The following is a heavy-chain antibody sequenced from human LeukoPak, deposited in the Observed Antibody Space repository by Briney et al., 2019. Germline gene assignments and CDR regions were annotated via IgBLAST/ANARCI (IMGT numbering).Heavy chain of an antibody. D-gene: IGHD4-17*01. CDR1: GSTFSSYE. CDR2: ISSSGSTI. J-gene: IGHJ5*02. Sequence: ESGGGLVQPGGSLRLSCAASGSTFSSYEMNWVRQAPGKGLEWVSYISSSGSTIYYADSVKGRFTISRDNAKNSLYLQMNSLRAEDTAVYYCARDLRPNWFDPWGQGTLVTVSS. V-gene: IGHV3-48*03. CDR3: ARDLRPNWFDP.